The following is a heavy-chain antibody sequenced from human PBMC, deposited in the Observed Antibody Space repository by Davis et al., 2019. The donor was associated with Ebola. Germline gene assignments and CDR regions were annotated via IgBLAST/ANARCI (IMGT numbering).Heavy chain of an antibody. D-gene: IGHD3-3*01. V-gene: IGHV4-39*01. CDR2: IYYSGST. J-gene: IGHJ4*02. CDR3: ARLTPGGDFWSGIDY. Sequence: PSETLSLTCTVSGGSISSSSYYWGWIRQPPGKGLEWIGSIYYSGSTYYNPSLKSRVTISVDTSKNQFSLKLSSVTAADTAVYYCARLTPGGDFWSGIDYWGQGTLVTVSS. CDR1: GGSISSSSYY.